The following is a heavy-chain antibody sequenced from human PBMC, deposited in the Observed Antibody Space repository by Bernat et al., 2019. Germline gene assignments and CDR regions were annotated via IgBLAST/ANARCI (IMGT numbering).Heavy chain of an antibody. J-gene: IGHJ4*02. CDR3: ARARYYYDSSGFDY. V-gene: IGHV1-18*04. CDR1: GYTFTSYG. D-gene: IGHD3-22*01. CDR2: ISVYNGNT. Sequence: QIQLVQSGAEVKKPGASVKVSCKASGYTFTSYGISWVRQAPGQGLEWMGWISVYNGNTNYAQNFQGRVTMTTDTSTSTVYMELRSLRSDDTAVYYCARARYYYDSSGFDYWGQGTLVTVSS.